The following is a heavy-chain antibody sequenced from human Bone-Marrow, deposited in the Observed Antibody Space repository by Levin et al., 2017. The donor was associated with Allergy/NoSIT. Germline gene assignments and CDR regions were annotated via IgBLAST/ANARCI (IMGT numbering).Heavy chain of an antibody. V-gene: IGHV4-34*01. Sequence: SQTLSLTCAVYGGSFSGYYWSWIRQPPGKGLEWIGEINHSGSTNYNPSLKSRVTISVDTSKNQFSLKLSSVTAADTAVYYCASHSSSHFFWFDPWGQGTLVTVSS. D-gene: IGHD6-6*01. CDR2: INHSGST. CDR1: GGSFSGYY. CDR3: ASHSSSHFFWFDP. J-gene: IGHJ5*02.